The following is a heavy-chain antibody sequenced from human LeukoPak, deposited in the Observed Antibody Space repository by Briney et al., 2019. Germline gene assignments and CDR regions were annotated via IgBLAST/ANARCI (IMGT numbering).Heavy chain of an antibody. CDR3: ARDQVNY. J-gene: IGHJ4*02. Sequence: GGSLRLSCAASGFTFSNYWMSWVRQAPGKGLEWVANIKQDGSAKYYVDSVKGRFTISRDNAKNSLYLEMNSLRAEDTAVYYCARDQVNYWGQGTLVTVSS. V-gene: IGHV3-7*04. CDR2: IKQDGSAK. CDR1: GFTFSNYW.